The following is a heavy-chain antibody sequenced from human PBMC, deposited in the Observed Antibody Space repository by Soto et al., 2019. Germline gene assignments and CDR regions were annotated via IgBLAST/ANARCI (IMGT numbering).Heavy chain of an antibody. CDR3: AGDTGNSFDY. CDR2: ISPHNGNT. V-gene: IGHV1-18*01. Sequence: HVQLVQSVGELKKPGASVKVSCNTSGYTFNTYFITWVRHAPGQGLEWMGWISPHNGNTNYAEKVQGRGTMTADTITKTAYRELRNLRIDDTAVYYCAGDTGNSFDYWGQGTPVTVSS. J-gene: IGHJ4*02. CDR1: GYTFNTYF.